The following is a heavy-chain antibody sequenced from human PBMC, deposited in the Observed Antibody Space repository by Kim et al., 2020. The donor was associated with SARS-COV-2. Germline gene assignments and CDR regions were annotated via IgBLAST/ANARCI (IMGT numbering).Heavy chain of an antibody. D-gene: IGHD6-19*01. J-gene: IGHJ6*03. Sequence: ADSVKGRFTISRDNSKNTLYLQMNSLRAEDTAVYYCACGIIAVGGYYMDVWGKGTTVTVSS. CDR3: ACGIIAVGGYYMDV. V-gene: IGHV3-30*07.